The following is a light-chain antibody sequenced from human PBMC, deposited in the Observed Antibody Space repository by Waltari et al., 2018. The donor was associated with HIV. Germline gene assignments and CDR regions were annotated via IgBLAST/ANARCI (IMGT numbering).Light chain of an antibody. J-gene: IGLJ3*02. CDR3: QSYDSSLSGGV. CDR1: SSNIGAGYD. Sequence: QSALMPQPSVSGASGQRVTISCTGSSSNIGAGYDVHWYQQVPGTAPKLLIYGNSNRPSGVPDRFSGSKSGTSASLAVTGLQAEDEADYYCQSYDSSLSGGVFGGGTKLTVL. V-gene: IGLV1-40*01. CDR2: GNS.